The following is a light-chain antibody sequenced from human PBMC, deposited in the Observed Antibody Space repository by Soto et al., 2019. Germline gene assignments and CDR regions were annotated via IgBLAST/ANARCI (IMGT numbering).Light chain of an antibody. CDR2: AAS. CDR3: QQSYSLIT. Sequence: DIPMTQSPSSLSASVGDRVTITCRASQSISSYLNWYQQKPGKAPKLLIYAASSLQSGVPSRFSGSGSRTDFTLTISSLQPEDFATYYCQQSYSLITFGQGTRLEIK. J-gene: IGKJ5*01. CDR1: QSISSY. V-gene: IGKV1-39*01.